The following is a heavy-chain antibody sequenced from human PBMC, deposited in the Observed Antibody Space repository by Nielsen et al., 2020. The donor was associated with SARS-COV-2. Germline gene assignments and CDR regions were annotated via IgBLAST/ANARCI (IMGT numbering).Heavy chain of an antibody. J-gene: IGHJ4*02. Sequence: GGSLRLSCAASGFPFGSYAMSWVRQAPGKGLEWVSAIGDDGGRTQYADFVRGRFTISRDNFKSMLYLQMNSLRAEDTAVYYCARDLGGVFDYWGQGTLVTVSS. CDR1: GFPFGSYA. V-gene: IGHV3-23*01. CDR3: ARDLGGVFDY. D-gene: IGHD3-16*01. CDR2: IGDDGGRT.